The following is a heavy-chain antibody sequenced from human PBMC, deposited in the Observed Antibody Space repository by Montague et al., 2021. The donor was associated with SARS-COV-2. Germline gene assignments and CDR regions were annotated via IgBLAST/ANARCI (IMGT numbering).Heavy chain of an antibody. CDR3: ARAHGSGSYEESYFDY. D-gene: IGHD3-10*01. V-gene: IGHV6-1*01. CDR2: N. J-gene: IGHJ4*02. Sequence: NYYAVSVKSHITINPDTSKNQFSLQLNSVTPEDTAVYYCARAHGSGSYEESYFDYWGQGTLVT.